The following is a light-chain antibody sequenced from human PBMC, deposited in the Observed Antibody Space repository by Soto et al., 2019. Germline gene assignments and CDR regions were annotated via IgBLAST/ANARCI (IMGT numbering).Light chain of an antibody. J-gene: IGKJ4*01. Sequence: DIQMTQSPSTLSASVGDRVTITCRASQSISSWLAWYQQKPGKAPKLLIYDASSLESGVPSRFSGSGSGTEFNLTISSLQPDDFATYYCQQYHSYSLTFGGGTKVEIK. V-gene: IGKV1-5*01. CDR3: QQYHSYSLT. CDR2: DAS. CDR1: QSISSW.